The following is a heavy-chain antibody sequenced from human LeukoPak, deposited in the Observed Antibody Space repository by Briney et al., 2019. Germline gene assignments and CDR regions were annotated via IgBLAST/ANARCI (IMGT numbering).Heavy chain of an antibody. CDR1: GYTFTGYY. CDR2: INPNSGGT. CDR3: ARDQVLGPMPDNFYDSSTYSVDY. D-gene: IGHD3-22*01. Sequence: ASVKVSCKASGYTFTGYYMHWVRQAPGQGLEWMGWINPNSGGTNYAQKFQGRVTMTTDTSTSTAYMELRSLRSDDTAVYYCARDQVLGPMPDNFYDSSTYSVDYWGQGTLVTVSS. V-gene: IGHV1-2*02. J-gene: IGHJ4*02.